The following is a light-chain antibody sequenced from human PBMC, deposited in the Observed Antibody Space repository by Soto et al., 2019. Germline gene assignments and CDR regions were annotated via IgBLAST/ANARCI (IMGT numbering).Light chain of an antibody. V-gene: IGKV3-11*01. CDR1: QSVSSY. CDR2: DAS. J-gene: IGKJ4*01. CDR3: QQRSNWPLT. Sequence: EIVLTQSPATLSLSPGERATLSCRASQSVSSYLVWYQQRPGQAPRLLIYDASNRATGIQARFSGSGSGTDFTLTISTLEPEDFAVYYCQQRSNWPLTFGGGTKVEIK.